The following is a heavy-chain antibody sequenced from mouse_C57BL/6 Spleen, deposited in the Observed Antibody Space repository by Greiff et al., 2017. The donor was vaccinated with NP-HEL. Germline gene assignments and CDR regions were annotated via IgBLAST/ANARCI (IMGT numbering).Heavy chain of an antibody. CDR3: ARDHAMDY. J-gene: IGHJ4*01. V-gene: IGHV3-6*01. CDR2: ISYDGSN. Sequence: VQLKESGPGLVKPSQSLSLTCSVTGYSITSGYYWNWIRQFPGNKLEWMGYISYDGSNNYNPSLKNRISITRDTSKNQFFLKLNSVTTEDTATYYCARDHAMDYWGQGTSVTVSS. CDR1: GYSITSGYY.